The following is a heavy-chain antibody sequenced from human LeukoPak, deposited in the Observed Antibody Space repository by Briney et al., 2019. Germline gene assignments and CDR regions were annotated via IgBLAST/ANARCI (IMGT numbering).Heavy chain of an antibody. Sequence: PGGSLRLSCAAFGFTFSSYSMNWVRQAPGKGLEWVSYISSRSTTTYYADSVKGRFTISRDNDKNSLYLQMNNLRDEDTAVYYCASPLDYSSPRYWGQGTLVTVSS. CDR3: ASPLDYSSPRY. D-gene: IGHD6-19*01. CDR2: ISSRSTTT. CDR1: GFTFSSYS. J-gene: IGHJ4*02. V-gene: IGHV3-48*02.